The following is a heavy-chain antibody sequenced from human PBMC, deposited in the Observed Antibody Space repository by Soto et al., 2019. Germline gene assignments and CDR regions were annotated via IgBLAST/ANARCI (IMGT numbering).Heavy chain of an antibody. J-gene: IGHJ6*02. CDR1: GFSFSTYS. Sequence: EVQLVESGGGLVMPGGSLRLSCIASGFSFSTYSMNWVRQAPGKGLEWGSSIRRSGDYTYYADSLKGRFTISRDNAKNSLSLQMISLRAEDTAVYYCARSTSLGGMDVWGQGTTVTVSS. CDR3: ARSTSLGGMDV. V-gene: IGHV3-21*01. CDR2: IRRSGDYT. D-gene: IGHD1-1*01.